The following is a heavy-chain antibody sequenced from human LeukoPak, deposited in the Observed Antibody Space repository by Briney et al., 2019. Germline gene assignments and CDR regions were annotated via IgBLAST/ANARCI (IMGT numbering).Heavy chain of an antibody. J-gene: IGHJ6*02. CDR2: IKSDGSIT. CDR3: ARGRYYGMDV. V-gene: IGHV3-74*03. CDR1: GLTFSTFW. Sequence: PGGSLRLSCAASGLTFSTFWMHWVRQASGKGLVWVSGIKSDGSITTYADSVKGRFTISRDNAENTLYLQMNSLRAEDTAVYYCARGRYYGMDVWSQGTTVTVSS.